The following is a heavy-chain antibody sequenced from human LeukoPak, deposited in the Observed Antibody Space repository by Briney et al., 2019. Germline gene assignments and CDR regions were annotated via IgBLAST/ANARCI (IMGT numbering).Heavy chain of an antibody. Sequence: GGSLRLSCATSGFTFDKYFIHWVLQAPGKGLDWVSSISGTSTYIDYADSVKGRFTISRDNAKNSLYLQMNSLRAEDTAVYYCARDRELLQGRMDYWGQGTLVTVSS. J-gene: IGHJ4*02. CDR2: ISGTSTYI. V-gene: IGHV3-21*01. D-gene: IGHD1-26*01. CDR3: ARDRELLQGRMDY. CDR1: GFTFDKYF.